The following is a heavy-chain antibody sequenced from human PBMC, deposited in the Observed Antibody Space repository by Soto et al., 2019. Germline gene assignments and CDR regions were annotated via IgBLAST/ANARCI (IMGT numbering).Heavy chain of an antibody. CDR2: INHSGST. J-gene: IGHJ6*02. CDR1: GGSFSGYY. CDR3: ARLKSNYYYYYGMDV. Sequence: SLTLSLTCAVYGGSFSGYYWSWIRQPPGKGLEWIGEINHSGSTNYNPSLKSRVTISVDTSKNQFSLKLSSVTAADTAVYYCARLKSNYYYYYGMDVWGQGTTVTVSS. V-gene: IGHV4-34*01.